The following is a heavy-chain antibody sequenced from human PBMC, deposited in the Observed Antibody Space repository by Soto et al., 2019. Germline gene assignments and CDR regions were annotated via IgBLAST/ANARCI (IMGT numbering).Heavy chain of an antibody. CDR2: ISGRGGST. CDR3: ATRTTGTTFYFYYMDV. D-gene: IGHD1-1*01. CDR1: GFTFSSYA. V-gene: IGHV3-23*01. J-gene: IGHJ6*03. Sequence: LRLSCAASGFTFSSYAMSWVRQAPGKGLEWVSAISGRGGSTFYADSVKGRFTISRDNSKNTLYLQMNSLRAEDTAVYFCATRTTGTTFYFYYMDVWGKGTTVTVSS.